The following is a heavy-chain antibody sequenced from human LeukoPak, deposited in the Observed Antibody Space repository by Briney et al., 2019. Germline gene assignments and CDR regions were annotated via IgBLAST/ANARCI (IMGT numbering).Heavy chain of an antibody. CDR3: ARDRNEVMVTTSSFEY. V-gene: IGHV3-21*01. Sequence: PGGSLRLSCAASGFTFSSYSMNWVRQAPGKGLERVSSISSSSYIYYADSVKGRFTISRDNAKNSLYLQMNSLRAEDTALYYCARDRNEVMVTTSSFEYWGQGTLVTVSS. CDR1: GFTFSSYS. D-gene: IGHD4-17*01. J-gene: IGHJ4*02. CDR2: ISSSSYI.